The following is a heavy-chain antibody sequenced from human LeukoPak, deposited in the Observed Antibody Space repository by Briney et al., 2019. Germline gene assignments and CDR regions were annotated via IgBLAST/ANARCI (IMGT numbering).Heavy chain of an antibody. Sequence: ASVKVSCKASGYTFTGYYMHWVRQAPGQGLEWMGWINPNSGGTNYAQKFQGRVTMTRDTSISTAYMELSRLRSDDTAVYYCARERGSSPAPFDPWGQGTLVTVSS. J-gene: IGHJ5*02. CDR3: ARERGSSPAPFDP. D-gene: IGHD6-6*01. CDR2: INPNSGGT. CDR1: GYTFTGYY. V-gene: IGHV1-2*02.